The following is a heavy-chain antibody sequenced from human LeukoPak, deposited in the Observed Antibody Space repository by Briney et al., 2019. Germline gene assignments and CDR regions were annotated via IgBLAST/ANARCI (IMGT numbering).Heavy chain of an antibody. D-gene: IGHD6-19*01. J-gene: IGHJ4*02. CDR2: ISGSGT. CDR1: GFSFSNYA. CDR3: AKARYSSGWNYLDY. V-gene: IGHV3-23*01. Sequence: HSGGSLRLSCAASGFSFSNYAMSWVRQAPGKGLEWVSSISGSGTEYADSVKGRCTISRQNSKNTLYLQMNSLRAEDTAIYYCAKARYSSGWNYLDYWGQGTPVTVSS.